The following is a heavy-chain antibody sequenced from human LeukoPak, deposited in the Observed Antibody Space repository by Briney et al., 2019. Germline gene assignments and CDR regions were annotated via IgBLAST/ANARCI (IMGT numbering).Heavy chain of an antibody. CDR1: GYSISSGYY. CDR3: ARDSTNYYGSGSYSY. Sequence: SETLSLTCTVSGYSISSGYYWGWIRQPPGKGLEWIGSIYHSGSTYYNPSLKSRVTISVDTSKNQFSLKLSSVTAADTAVYYCARDSTNYYGSGSYSYWGQGTLVTVSS. J-gene: IGHJ4*02. CDR2: IYHSGST. D-gene: IGHD3-10*01. V-gene: IGHV4-38-2*02.